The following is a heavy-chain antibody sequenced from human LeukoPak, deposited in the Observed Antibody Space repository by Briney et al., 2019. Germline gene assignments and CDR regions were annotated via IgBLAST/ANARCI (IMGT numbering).Heavy chain of an antibody. CDR3: LVTCYGAIY. V-gene: IGHV3-30*03. J-gene: IGHJ4*02. Sequence: GGSLRLPCAASGFTFCTYGMHWVRQAPGKGLEWVAVISYDGSNKYYADSVKGRFTVSRDNSKNTLYLQMDSLRADDTAMYYCLVTCYGAIYWGQGTLVTVSS. D-gene: IGHD4/OR15-4a*01. CDR2: ISYDGSNK. CDR1: GFTFCTYG.